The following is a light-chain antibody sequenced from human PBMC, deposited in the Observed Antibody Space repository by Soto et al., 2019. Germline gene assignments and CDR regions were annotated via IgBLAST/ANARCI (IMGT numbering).Light chain of an antibody. CDR2: EVI. V-gene: IGLV2-18*02. J-gene: IGLJ1*01. Sequence: QAVLTQPPSVSGSPGQSVTISCTGTSSDVGGYNRVSWYQQPPGTAPKLVIYEVIHRPSGVPARFSGSKSGNTASLTISGLQAEDEADYYCYSYTSSSTDVFGTGTKLTVL. CDR1: SSDVGGYNR. CDR3: YSYTSSSTDV.